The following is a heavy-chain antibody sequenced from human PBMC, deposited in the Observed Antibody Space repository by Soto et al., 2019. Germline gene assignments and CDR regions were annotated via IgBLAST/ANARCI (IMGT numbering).Heavy chain of an antibody. CDR1: GGTFSSYA. J-gene: IGHJ4*01. Sequence: SVKVSCKASGGTFSSYAISWVRQAPGQGLEWMGGIILIFGTANYAQKFQGRVTITADESTSTAYMELSSLRSEDTAVYYCARDFGSDYGDYALGKSPYYFDYWGQ. D-gene: IGHD4-17*01. CDR3: ARDFGSDYGDYALGKSPYYFDY. V-gene: IGHV1-69*13. CDR2: IILIFGTA.